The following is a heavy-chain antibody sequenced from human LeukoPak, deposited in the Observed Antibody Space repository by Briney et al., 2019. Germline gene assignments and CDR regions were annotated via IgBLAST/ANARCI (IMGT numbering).Heavy chain of an antibody. J-gene: IGHJ4*02. Sequence: GGSLRLSCAASGFTFSDHYIDWVRQAPGKGLEWVGRSRDKGNSYTTAYAASVRGRFTISRDDSKNSLYLQMNSLKIEDTAVYYCARDGVYSSSSTDYWGQGTLVTVSS. CDR3: ARDGVYSSSSTDY. CDR1: GFTFSDHY. V-gene: IGHV3-72*01. D-gene: IGHD6-6*01. CDR2: SRDKGNSYTT.